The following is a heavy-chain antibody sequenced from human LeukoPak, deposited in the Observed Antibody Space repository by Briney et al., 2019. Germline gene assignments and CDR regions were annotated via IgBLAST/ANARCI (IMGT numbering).Heavy chain of an antibody. J-gene: IGHJ4*02. D-gene: IGHD3-22*01. CDR3: AKAGYYDSSGYTDY. CDR2: ISGSGGST. Sequence: SGGSLRLSCAASGFTFSSFPMSWVRQAPGKGLEWVSTISGSGGSTYYADSVKGRFTISRDNSKNTLYLQMNSLRAEDTAVYYCAKAGYYDSSGYTDYWGQGTLVTVSS. V-gene: IGHV3-23*01. CDR1: GFTFSSFP.